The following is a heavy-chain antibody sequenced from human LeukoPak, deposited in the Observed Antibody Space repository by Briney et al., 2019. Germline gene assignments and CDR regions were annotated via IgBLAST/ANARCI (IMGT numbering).Heavy chain of an antibody. D-gene: IGHD2-15*01. CDR3: ARGAIDIVVVVAATFFDY. CDR2: ISAYNGST. CDR1: GYTFTSYG. Sequence: ASVKVSCKASGYTFTSYGISWVRQAPGQGFEWMGWISAYNGSTNYAQKLQGRVTMTTDTSTSTAYMELRSLRSDDTAVYYCARGAIDIVVVVAATFFDYWGQGTLVTVSS. J-gene: IGHJ4*02. V-gene: IGHV1-18*01.